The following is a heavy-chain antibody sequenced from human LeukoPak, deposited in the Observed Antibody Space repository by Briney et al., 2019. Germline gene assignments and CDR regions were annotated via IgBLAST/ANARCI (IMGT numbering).Heavy chain of an antibody. V-gene: IGHV1-3*01. CDR1: GYTFTSYA. CDR2: INAGHGNT. D-gene: IGHD6-6*01. Sequence: GASVKVSCKASGYTFTSYAIQWVRQAPGQRLEWMGWINAGHGNTKYSQNFQGRVTITRDTSASTAYMELSSLRSEDTAVYYCARDPSSSSSVGAFDIWGQGTMVTVSS. CDR3: ARDPSSSSSVGAFDI. J-gene: IGHJ3*02.